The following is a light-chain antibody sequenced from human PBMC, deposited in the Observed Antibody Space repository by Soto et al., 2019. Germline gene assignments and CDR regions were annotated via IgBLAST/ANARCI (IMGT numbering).Light chain of an antibody. CDR1: QSISTW. V-gene: IGKV1-5*03. CDR2: KAS. J-gene: IGKJ4*01. CDR3: QQYNNYPLT. Sequence: DIQMTQSPSTLSASVGDRVTITCRASQSISTWLAWYQQKPGKAPKLLIYKASSLEGGVPSRFSGSGSGTEFNIPISSLQPDDFATYYCQQYNNYPLTFGGGTTVDIK.